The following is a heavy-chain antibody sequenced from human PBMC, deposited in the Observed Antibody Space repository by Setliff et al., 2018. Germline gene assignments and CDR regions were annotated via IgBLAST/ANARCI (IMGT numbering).Heavy chain of an antibody. V-gene: IGHV1-2*02. CDR1: GYTFTGYF. J-gene: IGHJ6*03. CDR3: AREGGLQGATSYYYFYNYINV. Sequence: ASVKVSCKTSGYTFTGYFIHWARQAPRQGLEWLGWINPKSGVTSYAQSFQGRIAMTRDTSINTVYMELNSLTSDGAAVYFCAREGGLQGATSYYYFYNYINVWGKGTKVTVSS. D-gene: IGHD1-26*01. CDR2: INPKSGVT.